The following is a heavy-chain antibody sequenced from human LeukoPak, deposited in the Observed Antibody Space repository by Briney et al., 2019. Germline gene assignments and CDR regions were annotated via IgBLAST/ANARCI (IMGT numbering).Heavy chain of an antibody. CDR2: ISGSGGST. V-gene: IGHV3-23*01. D-gene: IGHD4-23*01. CDR1: GFTVSSNY. J-gene: IGHJ4*02. CDR3: AKDPSTVVTYYFDY. Sequence: GGFLRLSCAASGFTVSSNYMSWVRQAPGKGLEWVSAISGSGGSTYYADSVKGRFTISRDNSKNTLYLQMNSLRAEDTAVYYCAKDPSTVVTYYFDYWGQGTLVTVSS.